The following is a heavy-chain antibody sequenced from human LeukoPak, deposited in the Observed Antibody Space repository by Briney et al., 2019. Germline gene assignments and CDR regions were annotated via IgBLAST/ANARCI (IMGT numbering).Heavy chain of an antibody. Sequence: GGSLRLSCVASGFTFSSYAMSWVRQAPGKGLEWVSSISDSSINIHYADSMKGRFTISRDNSKSTLYLQMNSLRAEDTAVYYCARVAYCSGGTCSYYYYGMDVWGQGTTVTVSS. V-gene: IGHV3-23*01. J-gene: IGHJ6*02. CDR3: ARVAYCSGGTCSYYYYGMDV. CDR1: GFTFSSYA. D-gene: IGHD2-15*01. CDR2: ISDSSINI.